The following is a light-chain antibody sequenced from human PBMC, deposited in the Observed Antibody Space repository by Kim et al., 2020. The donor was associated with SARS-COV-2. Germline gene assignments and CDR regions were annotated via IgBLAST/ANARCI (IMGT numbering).Light chain of an antibody. CDR2: GNS. CDR3: QSYDSSLSGSGVV. Sequence: VTISGTGSSSNIGAGYDVHWYQQLPGTAPKLLIYGNSNRPSGVPDRFSGSKSGTSASLAITGLQAEDEADCYCQSYDSSLSGSGVVFGGGTQLTVL. J-gene: IGLJ2*01. CDR1: SSNIGAGYD. V-gene: IGLV1-40*01.